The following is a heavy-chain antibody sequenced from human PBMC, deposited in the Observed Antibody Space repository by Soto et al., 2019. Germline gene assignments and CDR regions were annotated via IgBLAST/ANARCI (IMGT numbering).Heavy chain of an antibody. Sequence: ASVKVSCKASGYTFTGYYMHWVRQAPGQGLEWMGIINPNGGGTSYAQKFQGRVTMTRDTSTSTVYMELSRLRSDDTAMYYCARGPPSFTVFGEMLYGMDVWGQGTTVTVSS. V-gene: IGHV1-46*01. CDR2: INPNGGGT. CDR1: GYTFTGYY. CDR3: ARGPPSFTVFGEMLYGMDV. D-gene: IGHD3-3*01. J-gene: IGHJ6*02.